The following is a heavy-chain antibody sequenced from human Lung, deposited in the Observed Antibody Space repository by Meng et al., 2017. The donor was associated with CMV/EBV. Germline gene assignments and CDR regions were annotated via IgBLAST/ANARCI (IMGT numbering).Heavy chain of an antibody. V-gene: IGHV1-18*01. CDR3: ARERGYCGTTSCSYYFDY. CDR2: ISPYDGNT. J-gene: IGHJ4*02. D-gene: IGHD2-2*01. Sequence: ASVXVSCKASGYTFTSYGIIWVRQAPGQGLEWMGWISPYDGNTNYAQTLQDRVTMTTDTPTSTAYMELRSLRSDDTAVYFCARERGYCGTTSCSYYFDYWXQGTXVTVSS. CDR1: GYTFTSYG.